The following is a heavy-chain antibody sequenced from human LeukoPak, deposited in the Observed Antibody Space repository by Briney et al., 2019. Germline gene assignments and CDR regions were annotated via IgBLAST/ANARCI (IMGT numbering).Heavy chain of an antibody. Sequence: GGSLRFSCAASGFTVSSNYMSWVRQAPGNGLEWVSVIYSGGSTYYADSVKGRFTISRHNSKNTLYLQMNSLRAEDTAVYYCARIAVAGPLDYWGQGTLVTVSS. V-gene: IGHV3-53*04. CDR2: IYSGGST. J-gene: IGHJ4*02. CDR1: GFTVSSNY. CDR3: ARIAVAGPLDY. D-gene: IGHD6-19*01.